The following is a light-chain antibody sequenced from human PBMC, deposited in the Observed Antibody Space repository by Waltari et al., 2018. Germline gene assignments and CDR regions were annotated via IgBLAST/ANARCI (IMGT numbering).Light chain of an antibody. CDR3: ATWDGSLSGVL. V-gene: IGLV1-47*01. J-gene: IGLJ2*01. Sequence: QSVLTQPPSMSATPGQRVTIPCSGSSSNVGSNLVFWYQQLPGTAHKLLIYRDNERTSGCPDRFSGSRYGTSASLAISGLRSEDGADYDCATWDGSLSGVLFGGGTKLTVL. CDR2: RDN. CDR1: SSNVGSNL.